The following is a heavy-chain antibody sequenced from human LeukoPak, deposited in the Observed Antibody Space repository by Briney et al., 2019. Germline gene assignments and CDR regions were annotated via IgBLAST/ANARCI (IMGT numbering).Heavy chain of an antibody. D-gene: IGHD6-19*01. V-gene: IGHV3-21*01. CDR2: ISSSSSYI. Sequence: GGSLRLSCAASGFTFSSYSMNWVRQAPGKGLEWVSSISSSSSYIYYADSVKGRFTISRDNAKNSLYLQMNSLRAEDTAVYYCARAVAVAGLRYYYYYMDVWGKGTTVTVSS. CDR1: GFTFSSYS. CDR3: ARAVAVAGLRYYYYYMDV. J-gene: IGHJ6*03.